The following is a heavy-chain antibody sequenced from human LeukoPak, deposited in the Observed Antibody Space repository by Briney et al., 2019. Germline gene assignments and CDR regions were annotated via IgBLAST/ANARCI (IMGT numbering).Heavy chain of an antibody. CDR3: ARQSTVTKGVGYYYYYMDV. D-gene: IGHD4-17*01. CDR1: GGSINSYY. CDR2: IYTSGST. J-gene: IGHJ6*03. V-gene: IGHV4-4*07. Sequence: PSETLSLTXTVSGGSINSYYWSWIRQPAGKGLEWIGRIYTSGSTNYNPSLKSRVTMSVDTSKNQFSLKLSSVTAADTAVYYCARQSTVTKGVGYYYYYMDVWGKGTTVTVSS.